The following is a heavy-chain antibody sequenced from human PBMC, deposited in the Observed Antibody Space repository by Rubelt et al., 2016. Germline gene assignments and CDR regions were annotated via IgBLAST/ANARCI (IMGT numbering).Heavy chain of an antibody. CDR2: ISSSGSTI. Sequence: VQLVESGGGLVQPGRSPRLSCAASGFTFSDYYMSWIRQAPGKGLEWVSYISSSGSTIYYADSVKCRFTISRDNAKNSLYLQMNSLRAEDTAVYYCARDVDGYNFVSVYWGQGTLVTVSS. J-gene: IGHJ4*02. V-gene: IGHV3-11*01. CDR1: GFTFSDYY. CDR3: ARDVDGYNFVSVY. D-gene: IGHD5-24*01.